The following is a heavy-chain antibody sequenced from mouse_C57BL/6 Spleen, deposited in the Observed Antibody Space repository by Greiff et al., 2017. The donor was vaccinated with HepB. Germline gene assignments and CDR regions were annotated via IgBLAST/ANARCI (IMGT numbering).Heavy chain of an antibody. CDR3: ARSYSKAWFAY. D-gene: IGHD2-5*01. Sequence: ESGAELVKPGASVKISCKASGYAFSSYWMNWVKQRPGKGLEWIGQIYPGDGDTNYNGKFKGKATLTADKSSSTAYMQLSSLTSEDSAVYFCARSYSKAWFAYWGQGTLVTVSA. J-gene: IGHJ3*01. CDR1: GYAFSSYW. CDR2: IYPGDGDT. V-gene: IGHV1-80*01.